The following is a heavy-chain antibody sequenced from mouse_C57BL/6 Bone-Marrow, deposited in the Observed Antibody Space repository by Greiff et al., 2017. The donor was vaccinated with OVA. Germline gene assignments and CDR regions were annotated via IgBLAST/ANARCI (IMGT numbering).Heavy chain of an antibody. CDR2: INPNNGGT. D-gene: IGHD1-1*01. V-gene: IGHV1-26*01. CDR3: ARSGYYGSFDY. Sequence: EVQLQQSGPELVKPGASVKISCKASGYTFTDYYMNWVKQSHGKSLEWIGDINPNNGGTSYNQKFKGKATLTVDKSSSTAYMELRSLTSEDSAVYYCARSGYYGSFDYWGQGTTLTVSS. CDR1: GYTFTDYY. J-gene: IGHJ2*01.